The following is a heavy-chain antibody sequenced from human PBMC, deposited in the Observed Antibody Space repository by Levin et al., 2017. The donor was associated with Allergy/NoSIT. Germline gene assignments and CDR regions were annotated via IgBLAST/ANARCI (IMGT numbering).Heavy chain of an antibody. CDR1: GGSISSSNW. CDR2: IYHSGST. D-gene: IGHD3-3*01. Sequence: PSETLSLTCAVSGGSISSSNWWSWVRQPPGKGLEWIGEIYHSGSTNYNPSLKSRVTISVDKSKNQFSLKLSSVTAADTAVYYGARDVQKYYDFWSGYSGAFDIWGQGTMVTVSS. J-gene: IGHJ3*02. V-gene: IGHV4-4*02. CDR3: ARDVQKYYDFWSGYSGAFDI.